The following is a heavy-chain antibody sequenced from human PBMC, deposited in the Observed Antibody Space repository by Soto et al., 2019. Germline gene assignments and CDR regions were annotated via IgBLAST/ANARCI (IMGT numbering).Heavy chain of an antibody. D-gene: IGHD3-16*01. V-gene: IGHV4-31*03. CDR1: GGAISSGGYY. CDR2: IYYSGST. J-gene: IGHJ4*02. Sequence: QVQLQESDPGLVKPSQTLSLTCTVSGGAISSGGYYWSWIRQHPGKGLEWIGYIYYSGSTYYNPSLKSRVTISVDTSKNQFSLKLSSVTAADTAVYYYARDGGVQLGFDYWGQGTLVTVSS. CDR3: ARDGGVQLGFDY.